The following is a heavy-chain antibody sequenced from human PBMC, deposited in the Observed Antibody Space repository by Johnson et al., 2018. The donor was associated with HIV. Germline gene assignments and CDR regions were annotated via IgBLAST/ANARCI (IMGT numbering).Heavy chain of an antibody. CDR2: ISYDGGNK. J-gene: IGHJ3*02. V-gene: IGHV3-30*14. Sequence: QVQLVESGGGVVQPGRSLRLSCAASGFTFSSYAMHWVRQAPGKGLEWVAVISYDGGNKYYADSVKGRFTISRDNSKNTVYLQMNSLRAEDTAVYYCAKDRYIKGASTGFDIWGQGTMVTVSS. CDR1: GFTFSSYA. D-gene: IGHD1-26*01. CDR3: AKDRYIKGASTGFDI.